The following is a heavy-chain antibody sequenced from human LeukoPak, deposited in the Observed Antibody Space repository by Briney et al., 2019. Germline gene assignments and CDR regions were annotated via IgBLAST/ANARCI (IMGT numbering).Heavy chain of an antibody. CDR2: IYYSGST. Sequence: SETLSLTCTVSGGSISSSSYYWGWIRQPPGKGLEWIGSIYYSGSTYYNPSLKSRVTISVDTSKNQFSLKLSSVTAADTAVYYCARVPTVRSSSWYFDYWGQGTLVTVSS. CDR3: ARVPTVRSSSWYFDY. J-gene: IGHJ4*02. CDR1: GGSISSSSYY. D-gene: IGHD6-13*01. V-gene: IGHV4-39*07.